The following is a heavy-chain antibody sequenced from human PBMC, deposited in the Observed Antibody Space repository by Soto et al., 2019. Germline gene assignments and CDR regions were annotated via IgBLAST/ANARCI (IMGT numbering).Heavy chain of an antibody. V-gene: IGHV1-46*01. CDR2: INPSGGST. CDR1: GYTFTSYY. J-gene: IGHJ4*02. CDR3: ARVRIYSSGWRLGIDY. Sequence: GASVKVSCKASGYTFTSYYMHWVRQAPGQGLEWMGIINPSGGSTSYAQKFQGRVTMTRDTSTSTVYMELSSLRSEDTAVYYCARVRIYSSGWRLGIDYWGQGTLVTVSS. D-gene: IGHD6-19*01.